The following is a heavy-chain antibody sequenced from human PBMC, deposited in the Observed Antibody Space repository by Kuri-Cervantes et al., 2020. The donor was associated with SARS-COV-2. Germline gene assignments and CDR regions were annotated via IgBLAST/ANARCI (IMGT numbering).Heavy chain of an antibody. J-gene: IGHJ6*02. Sequence: ASVKVSCKASGYTFTGYYMHWVRQAPGQGLEWMGWISAYNGNTNYARKLQGRVTMTTDTSTSTAYMELRSLRSDDTAVYYCARDRGSSGWSWVYYYYGMDVWGQGTTVTVSS. CDR2: ISAYNGNT. V-gene: IGHV1-18*04. CDR3: ARDRGSSGWSWVYYYYGMDV. D-gene: IGHD6-19*01. CDR1: GYTFTGYY.